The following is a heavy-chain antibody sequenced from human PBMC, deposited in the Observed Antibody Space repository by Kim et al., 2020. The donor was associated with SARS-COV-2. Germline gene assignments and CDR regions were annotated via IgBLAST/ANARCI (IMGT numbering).Heavy chain of an antibody. V-gene: IGHV3-48*04. CDR3: ATGWVGY. D-gene: IGHD1-26*01. CDR2: SSSV. Sequence: SSSVYYADSVKGRFTISIDNAKKSLYLQMNSLRADDTAVYYCATGWVGYWGQGTLVTVSS. J-gene: IGHJ4*02.